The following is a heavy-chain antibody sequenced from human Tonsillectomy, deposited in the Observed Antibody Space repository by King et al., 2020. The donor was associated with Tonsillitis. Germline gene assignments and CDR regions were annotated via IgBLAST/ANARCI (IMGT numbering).Heavy chain of an antibody. Sequence: VQLVESGGGVVQPGKSLRLSCAASGFTFSDYCIHWVRQAPGKGLEWVSIISYDGSDIYQADSVKGRITMSRDNSKNTVYLQMNSLRPEDAALYYCAKAVRRYGSGSFPDNWGQGTLVTVSS. CDR2: ISYDGSDI. D-gene: IGHD3-10*01. V-gene: IGHV3-30*18. J-gene: IGHJ4*02. CDR1: GFTFSDYC. CDR3: AKAVRRYGSGSFPDN.